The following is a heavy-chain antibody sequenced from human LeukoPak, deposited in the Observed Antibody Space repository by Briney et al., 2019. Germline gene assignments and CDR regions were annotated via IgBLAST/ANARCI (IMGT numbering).Heavy chain of an antibody. J-gene: IGHJ4*02. CDR3: ARDGDTAMVLEY. CDR1: GGSISSYY. Sequence: SETLSLTCTVSGGSISSYYWSWIRQPPGKGLEWIGYIYYSGSTNYNPSLKSRVTISVDTSKNQFSLKLSSVTAADTAVYYCARDGDTAMVLEYWGQGTLVTVSS. V-gene: IGHV4-59*01. CDR2: IYYSGST. D-gene: IGHD5-18*01.